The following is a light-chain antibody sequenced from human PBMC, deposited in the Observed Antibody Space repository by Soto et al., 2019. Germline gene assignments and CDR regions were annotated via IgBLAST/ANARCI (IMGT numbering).Light chain of an antibody. CDR3: AVWDDSLNGWV. V-gene: IGLV1-44*01. CDR2: STN. J-gene: IGLJ3*02. CDR1: SSNIGSNT. Sequence: QLVLTQPPSASGTPGQRVTISCSGSSSNIGSNTVNWYQQLPGTAPKLLIYSTNQRPSGVPGRFSGSVSGTSASLAISGLQSEDEAEYYCAVWDDSLNGWVFGGGTKLTVL.